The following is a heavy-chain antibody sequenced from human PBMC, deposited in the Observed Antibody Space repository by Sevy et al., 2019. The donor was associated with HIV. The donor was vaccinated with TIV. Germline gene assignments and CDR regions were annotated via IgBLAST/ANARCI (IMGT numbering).Heavy chain of an antibody. CDR3: AREGCSKPHDY. CDR2: LSFACGRI. D-gene: IGHD2-2*01. J-gene: IGHJ4*02. CDR1: AFTFSKYS. V-gene: IGHV3-23*01. Sequence: GGSLRLSCVASAFTFSKYSMSWVRQTPGKGLEWVSTLSFACGRINYADSVKGRFTMSRDDSRNTFYLQMDSLRAEDTAIYYCAREGCSKPHDYWGQGTLVTISS.